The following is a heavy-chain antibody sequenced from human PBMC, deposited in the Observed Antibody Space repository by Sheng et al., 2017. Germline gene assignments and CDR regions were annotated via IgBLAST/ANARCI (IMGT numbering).Heavy chain of an antibody. CDR2: MYYSGST. J-gene: IGHJ4*01. D-gene: IGHD3-22*01. Sequence: QVQLQQSGPGLVKPSETLSLTCTVSGYSISSGYYWGWLRQPPGKGLEWIGSMYYSGSTYYNPSLKSRVTISVDTTKNQFSLKLSSVTAADTAVYYCARGNHESSGYSPQTYWGQERWSRLL. V-gene: IGHV4-38-2*02. CDR3: ARGNHESSGYSPQTY. CDR1: GYSISSGYY.